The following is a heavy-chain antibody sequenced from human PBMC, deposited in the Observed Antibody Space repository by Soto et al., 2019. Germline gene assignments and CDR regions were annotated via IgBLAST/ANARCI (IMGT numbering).Heavy chain of an antibody. Sequence: SETLSLTCTVSGGSISSGGYYWSWIRQHPGKGLEWIGYIYYSGSTYYNPTLKSRVTISVDTSKNQFSLKLSSVTAADTAVYYCATRGAKDYDSSGFYGMDVWGQGTTVTVSS. V-gene: IGHV4-31*03. CDR1: GGSISSGGYY. D-gene: IGHD3-22*01. J-gene: IGHJ6*02. CDR2: IYYSGST. CDR3: ATRGAKDYDSSGFYGMDV.